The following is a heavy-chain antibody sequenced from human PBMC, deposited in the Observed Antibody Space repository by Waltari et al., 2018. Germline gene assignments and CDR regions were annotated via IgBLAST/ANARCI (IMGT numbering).Heavy chain of an antibody. CDR1: GLTFRSDW. D-gene: IGHD3-22*01. J-gene: IGHJ4*02. CDR2: IKQDGSEK. CDR3: ARGWSYDTKSFEY. Sequence: VRLVESGGGLVQPGGPLRLSCAASGLTFRSDWMNWVRQAPGKGLEWVASIKQDGSEKYYGDSVKGRFTVSRDNAKSSLYLQMNSLRVEDTAVYYCARGWSYDTKSFEYWGQGTLVTVSS. V-gene: IGHV3-7*01.